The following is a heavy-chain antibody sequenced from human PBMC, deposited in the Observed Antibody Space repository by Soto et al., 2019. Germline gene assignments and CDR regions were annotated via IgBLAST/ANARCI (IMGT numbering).Heavy chain of an antibody. Sequence: EVQLVESGGGLVQPGGSLRLSCAASGFSFRSYEMNWVRQAPGKGLEWVSYISSSGSFIYYADSVKGRFTISRDSAKNSLFLQMESLRAEDTAVYYCARRVWDSTAVAAATRGGFDIWGQGTMVTVSS. D-gene: IGHD2-15*01. CDR2: ISSSGSFI. V-gene: IGHV3-48*03. CDR3: ARRVWDSTAVAAATRGGFDI. J-gene: IGHJ3*02. CDR1: GFSFRSYE.